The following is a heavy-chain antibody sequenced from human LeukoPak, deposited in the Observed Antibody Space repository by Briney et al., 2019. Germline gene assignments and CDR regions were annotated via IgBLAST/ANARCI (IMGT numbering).Heavy chain of an antibody. V-gene: IGHV1-8*01. CDR3: ARGSEGYYYYYGMDV. Sequence: GASVKVSCKASGYTFTSYDINWVRQATGQGLEWMGWMNPNSGNIGYAQKFQGRVTMTRNTSISTAYMELSSLRSEDTAVYYCARGSEGYYYYYGMDVWGQGTTVTVSS. CDR1: GYTFTSYD. J-gene: IGHJ6*02. CDR2: MNPNSGNI.